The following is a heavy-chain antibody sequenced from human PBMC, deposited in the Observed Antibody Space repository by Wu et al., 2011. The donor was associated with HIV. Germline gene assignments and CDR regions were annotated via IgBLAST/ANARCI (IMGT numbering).Heavy chain of an antibody. CDR3: ARDLPSSGWVWGGSQGPNDY. V-gene: IGHV1-69*05. J-gene: IGHJ4*02. D-gene: IGHD6-19*01. Sequence: QVQVVQSGAEVKNPGSSVKISCKASGGSFNSRVFTWIRQAPRQGLEWMGKIIPIFGAITSAQKFQGRVTMTTETSTSTVYMELRRLRSDDTAVYYCARDLPSSGWVWGGSQGPNDYWGQGTLVTVSS. CDR2: IIPIFGAI. CDR1: GGSFNSRV.